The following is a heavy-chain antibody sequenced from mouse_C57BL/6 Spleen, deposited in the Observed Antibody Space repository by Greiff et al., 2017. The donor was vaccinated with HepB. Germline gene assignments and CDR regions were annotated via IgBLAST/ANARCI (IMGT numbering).Heavy chain of an antibody. D-gene: IGHD2-5*01. CDR1: GYTFTDYY. CDR3: ARRYSNYFDY. V-gene: IGHV1-26*01. CDR2: INPNNGGT. Sequence: EVQLQQSGPELVKPGASVKISCKASGYTFTDYYMNWVKQSHGKSLEWIGDINPNNGGTSYNQKFKGKATLTVDKSSRTAYMELRSLTSEDSAVYYCARRYSNYFDYWGQGTTLTVSS. J-gene: IGHJ2*01.